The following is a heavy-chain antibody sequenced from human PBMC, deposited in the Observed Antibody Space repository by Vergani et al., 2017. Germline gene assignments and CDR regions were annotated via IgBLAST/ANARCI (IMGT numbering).Heavy chain of an antibody. CDR2: INPKNGLT. J-gene: IGHJ4*02. CDR3: TYFPTETSEYYNATGYYHRFFEK. D-gene: IGHD2/OR15-2a*01. CDR1: GYTFTGYY. V-gene: IGHV1-2*02. Sequence: QVQLVQSGAEVKRPGASVKVSCKASGYTFTGYYLHWVRLAPGQGLEWMGWINPKNGLTKYPQRFQGRVSLTRDTSITTAFMELSSLRSDDTAMYYCTYFPTETSEYYNATGYYHRFFEKWGQGTLVTVSS.